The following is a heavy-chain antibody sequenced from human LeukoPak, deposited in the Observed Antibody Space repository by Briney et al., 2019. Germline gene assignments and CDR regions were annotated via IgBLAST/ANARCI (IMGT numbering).Heavy chain of an antibody. Sequence: ASVKVSCKASGYTFTSYGISWVRQAPGQGLEWMGWISAYNGNTNYAQKLQGRVTMTTDTSTSTAYMELRSLRSDDAAVYYCARAGYCSSTSCYGGYYMDVWGKGTTVTVSS. CDR1: GYTFTSYG. D-gene: IGHD2-2*01. CDR3: ARAGYCSSTSCYGGYYMDV. V-gene: IGHV1-18*01. J-gene: IGHJ6*03. CDR2: ISAYNGNT.